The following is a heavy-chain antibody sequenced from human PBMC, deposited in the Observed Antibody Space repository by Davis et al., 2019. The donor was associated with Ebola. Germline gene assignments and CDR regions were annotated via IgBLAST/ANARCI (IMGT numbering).Heavy chain of an antibody. CDR1: GDSVLSGA. J-gene: IGHJ4*02. Sequence: HSQTLSLTCAISGDSVLSGAWNWIRQSPSRGLEWLGRTYYMSKWYNHYAASVKSRTTINPDTSKNQVSLQLNSVTPEDTAVYYCARGWLRSAFDQWGQGTLVTVSS. CDR2: TYYMSKWYN. CDR3: ARGWLRSAFDQ. D-gene: IGHD5-12*01. V-gene: IGHV6-1*01.